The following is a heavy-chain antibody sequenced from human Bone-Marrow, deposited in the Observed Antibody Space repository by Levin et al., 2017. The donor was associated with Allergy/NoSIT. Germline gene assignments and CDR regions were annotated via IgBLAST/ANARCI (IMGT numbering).Heavy chain of an antibody. D-gene: IGHD1/OR15-1a*01. CDR3: ARGPPPREQNALPPSPYGMDV. CDR1: TGSIIGYF. J-gene: IGHJ6*02. Sequence: SETLSLTCTVSTGSIIGYFWSWIRQSPGKGLEWLGCFSLSGNTYYNPSLKSRLTISVDTSRNRFFLNLNSVTAADTAVYYCARGPPPREQNALPPSPYGMDVWGQGATVTVSS. V-gene: IGHV4-59*01. CDR2: FSLSGNT.